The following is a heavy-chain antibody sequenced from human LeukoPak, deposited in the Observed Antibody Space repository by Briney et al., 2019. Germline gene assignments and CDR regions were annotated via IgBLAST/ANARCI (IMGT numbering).Heavy chain of an antibody. CDR1: GFTFSSYW. V-gene: IGHV3-7*01. Sequence: GGSLRLSCAASGFTFSSYWMNWARQAPGKGLEWVASIKHDGSEKYYVDSVRGRLTISRDNTMNSLYLQMSSLRAEDTAVYYCATDRGWRTSGYYLYYFEYWGQGTLVTYSS. CDR3: ATDRGWRTSGYYLYYFEY. D-gene: IGHD3-3*01. J-gene: IGHJ4*02. CDR2: IKHDGSEK.